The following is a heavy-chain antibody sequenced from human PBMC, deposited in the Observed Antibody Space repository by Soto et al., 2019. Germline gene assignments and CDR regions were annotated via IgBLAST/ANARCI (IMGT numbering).Heavy chain of an antibody. CDR2: ISGSGGST. J-gene: IGHJ4*02. CDR1: GFTFSSYA. CDR3: AKVIRMYSSSSGLYYFDY. D-gene: IGHD6-6*01. Sequence: GSLRLSCAASGFTFSSYAMSWVRQAPGKGLEWVSAISGSGGSTYYADSVKGRFTISRDNSKNTLYLQMNSLRAEDTAVYYCAKVIRMYSSSSGLYYFDYWGQGTLVTVSS. V-gene: IGHV3-23*01.